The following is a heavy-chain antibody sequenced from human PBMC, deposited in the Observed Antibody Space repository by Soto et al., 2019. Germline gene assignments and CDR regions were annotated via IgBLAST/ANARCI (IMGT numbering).Heavy chain of an antibody. Sequence: SETLSLTCTVSGGSISSYYWSRIRQPPGKGLEWIGYIYYSGSTYYNPSLKSRVTISVDRSKNQFSLKLSSVTAADTAVYYCARGVTTVTTIDYWGQGTLVTVSS. CDR1: GGSISSYY. CDR2: IYYSGST. D-gene: IGHD4-17*01. J-gene: IGHJ4*02. CDR3: ARGVTTVTTIDY. V-gene: IGHV4-59*12.